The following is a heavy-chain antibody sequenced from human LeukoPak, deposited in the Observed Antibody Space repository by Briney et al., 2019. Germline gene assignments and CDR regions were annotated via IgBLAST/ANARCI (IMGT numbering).Heavy chain of an antibody. J-gene: IGHJ4*02. CDR3: ARLGYYYDSSGFYPDY. CDR2: INSDGSST. V-gene: IGHV3-74*01. Sequence: GGSLRLSCAASGFTFSNYWMHSVRQVPGKGLVWVSRINSDGSSTTYADSVKGRLTISRDNAKNTLYLQMNSLRTEDTAVYYCARLGYYYDSSGFYPDYWGEGTLVTVSS. CDR1: GFTFSNYW. D-gene: IGHD3-22*01.